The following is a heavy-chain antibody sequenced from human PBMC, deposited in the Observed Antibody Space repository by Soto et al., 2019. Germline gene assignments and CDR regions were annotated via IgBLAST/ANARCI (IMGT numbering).Heavy chain of an antibody. CDR3: ARSERSGYYYFEY. V-gene: IGHV3-74*01. CDR1: GFTFSSYW. Sequence: GGSLRLSCAASGFTFSSYWMHWVRQAPGKGLVWVSRINSDGSSTSYADSVKGRFTISRDNAKNTLYLQMNSLRAEDTAVYYCARSERSGYYYFEYWGQGTLVTVSS. CDR2: INSDGSST. J-gene: IGHJ4*02. D-gene: IGHD3-22*01.